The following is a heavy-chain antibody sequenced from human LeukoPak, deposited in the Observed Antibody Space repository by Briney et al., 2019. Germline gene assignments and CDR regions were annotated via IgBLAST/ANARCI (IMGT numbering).Heavy chain of an antibody. D-gene: IGHD6-13*01. V-gene: IGHV4-34*01. CDR3: WGYTTRGDWFDP. J-gene: IGHJ5*02. CDR1: GWSFSDYY. CDR2: INHSGST. Sequence: SETLSLTCAVYGWSFSDYYWSWIRQPPGRGLEWIGEINHSGSTNYKSSLKSRVTISLDTSKNQFSLRLSSVTAADTAVYYCWGYTTRGDWFDPWGQGTLVTVSS.